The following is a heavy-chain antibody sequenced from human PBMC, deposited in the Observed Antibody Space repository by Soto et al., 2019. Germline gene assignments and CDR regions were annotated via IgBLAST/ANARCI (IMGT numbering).Heavy chain of an antibody. V-gene: IGHV3-48*03. J-gene: IGHJ4*02. CDR2: ISSSGSTK. Sequence: GGSLRLSCAAYGFTFRNYEMNWVRQAPGKGLEWISYISSSGSTKSYADSVKGRFTISRDNAQNSLFLQMNSLRAEDTAVYYCARDYDSTGYVFDYWGQGTLVTVSS. CDR1: GFTFRNYE. D-gene: IGHD3-22*01. CDR3: ARDYDSTGYVFDY.